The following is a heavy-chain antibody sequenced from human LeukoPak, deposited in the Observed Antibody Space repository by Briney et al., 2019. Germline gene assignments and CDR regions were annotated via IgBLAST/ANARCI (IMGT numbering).Heavy chain of an antibody. CDR3: ARNKVAAGSDCFDP. CDR1: GGSVSSGSYY. D-gene: IGHD6-13*01. CDR2: IYYSGSP. J-gene: IGHJ5*02. V-gene: IGHV4-61*01. Sequence: AVTLSLTCTVSGGSVSSGSYYWSWIRQPPGKGLVYIGYIYYSGSPNYNPSLKSRVTISVDTSKNQFSLKLSSVTAADTAVYYCARNKVAAGSDCFDPWGQGTLVTVS.